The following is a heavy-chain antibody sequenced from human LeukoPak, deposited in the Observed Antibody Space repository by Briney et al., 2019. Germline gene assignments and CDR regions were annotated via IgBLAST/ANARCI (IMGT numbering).Heavy chain of an antibody. J-gene: IGHJ4*02. CDR2: ISRSGDST. CDR1: GFTFSSYD. CDR3: AKDGRDYCSGGSCYSWGNYYFDY. V-gene: IGHV3-23*01. D-gene: IGHD2-15*01. Sequence: GGSLRLSCAASGFTFSSYDMSWVRQAPGKGLEWVSGISRSGDSTYYADSVKGRFTISRDNSKNTLYLQMNSLRAEDTAVYYCAKDGRDYCSGGSCYSWGNYYFDYWGQGTLVTVSS.